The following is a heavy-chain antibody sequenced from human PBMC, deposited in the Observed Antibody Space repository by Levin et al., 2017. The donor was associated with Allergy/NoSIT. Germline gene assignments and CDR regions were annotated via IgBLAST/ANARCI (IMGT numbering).Heavy chain of an antibody. D-gene: IGHD5-12*01. J-gene: IGHJ4*02. CDR2: INPNSGGT. CDR1: GYTFTGYY. V-gene: IGHV1-2*02. Sequence: GASVKVSCKASGYTFTGYYMHWVRQAPGQGLEWMGWINPNSGGTNYAQKFQGRVTMTRDTSISTAYMELSRLRSDDTAVYYCARTKGGERGYSGYDSPLDYWGQGTLVTVSS. CDR3: ARTKGGERGYSGYDSPLDY.